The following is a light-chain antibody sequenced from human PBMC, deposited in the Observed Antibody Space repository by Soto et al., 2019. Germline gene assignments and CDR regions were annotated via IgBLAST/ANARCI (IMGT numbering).Light chain of an antibody. CDR2: LGS. Sequence: IVMTQSPLSLPVTPGEPASISCRSSQSLVHSNGYNYLDWYLQKPGQSPQLLIYLGSNRASGVPDRFSGSGSGTDFTLKISRVEAEDVGVYYCMQGLLTPFTVGPGTRGIS. V-gene: IGKV2-28*01. CDR3: MQGLLTPFT. CDR1: QSLVHSNGYNY. J-gene: IGKJ3*01.